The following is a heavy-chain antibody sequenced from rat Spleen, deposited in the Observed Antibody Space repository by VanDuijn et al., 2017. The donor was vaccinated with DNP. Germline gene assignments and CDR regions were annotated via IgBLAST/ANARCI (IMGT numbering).Heavy chain of an antibody. CDR1: AYSITTNY. V-gene: IGHV3-1*01. CDR3: ARWSDYFDY. J-gene: IGHJ2*01. CDR2: ISYSGST. Sequence: EVQLQESGPGLVKPSQSLSLTCSVSAYSITTNYWGWIRKFPGNKMEWVGHISYSGSTSYNPSLKSRISITRDTSKNQFFLHLNSVTTEDTATYYCARWSDYFDYWGQGVMVTVSS.